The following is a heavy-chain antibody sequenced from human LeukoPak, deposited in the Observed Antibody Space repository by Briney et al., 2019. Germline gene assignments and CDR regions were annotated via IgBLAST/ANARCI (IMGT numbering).Heavy chain of an antibody. CDR1: GFTFSNYW. CDR2: IKQGGSET. J-gene: IGHJ4*02. Sequence: GGSLRLSCAASGFTFSNYWMSWVRQAPGKGLEWVANIKQGGSETYYVESVRGRFTISRDSAKNSLYLQMTNLRVEDTAVYYCARELGASSPGGYRGQGTLVTVSS. V-gene: IGHV3-7*01. D-gene: IGHD2-2*01. CDR3: ARELGASSPGGY.